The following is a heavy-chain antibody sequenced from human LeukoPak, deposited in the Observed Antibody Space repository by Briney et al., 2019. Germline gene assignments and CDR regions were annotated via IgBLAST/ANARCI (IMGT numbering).Heavy chain of an antibody. J-gene: IGHJ4*02. CDR1: GLTFSSYG. D-gene: IGHD4-23*01. Sequence: GGSLRLSCTASGLTFSSYGMHWVRQAPGKGLEWVAVISYDGSNKYYADSVKGRFTISRDNSKNTLYLQMNSLRAEDTAVYYCAKARYGGHDVDYFDYWGQGTLVTVSS. CDR3: AKARYGGHDVDYFDY. CDR2: ISYDGSNK. V-gene: IGHV3-30*18.